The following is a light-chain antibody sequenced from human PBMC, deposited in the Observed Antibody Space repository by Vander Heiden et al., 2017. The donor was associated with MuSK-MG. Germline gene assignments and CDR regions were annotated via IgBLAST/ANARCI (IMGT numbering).Light chain of an antibody. V-gene: IGKV2D-29*01. J-gene: IGKJ2*01. CDR3: RRRIPLPPT. CDR1: QSLLHSDGKTY. CDR2: EVS. Sequence: DIVMTQTPLSLSVTPGQPASISCKSSQSLLHSDGKTYLYWYLQNPGQPPQLLIYEVSNRCSGVPDRLSGRGSGTDFTLRIRLVDAEDLRVYYCRRRIPLPPTFGQGTKLELK.